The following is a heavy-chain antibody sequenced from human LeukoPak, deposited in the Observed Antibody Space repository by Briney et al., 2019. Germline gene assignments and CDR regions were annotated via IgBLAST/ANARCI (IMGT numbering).Heavy chain of an antibody. CDR2: ISAYNGNT. CDR1: GYTFTSYG. CDR3: ARVIRIEQWLVYDNWFDP. D-gene: IGHD6-19*01. V-gene: IGHV1-18*01. Sequence: GASVKVSCKASGYTFTSYGISWVRQAPGQGLEWMGWISAYNGNTNYAQKLQGRVTMTTDTSTSTAYMELRSLRSDDTAVYYCARVIRIEQWLVYDNWFDPWGQGTLVTVSS. J-gene: IGHJ5*02.